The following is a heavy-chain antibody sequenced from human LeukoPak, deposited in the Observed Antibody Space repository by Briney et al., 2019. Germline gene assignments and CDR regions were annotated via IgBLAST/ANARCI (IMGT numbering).Heavy chain of an antibody. J-gene: IGHJ4*02. CDR2: ISSSSSYI. V-gene: IGHV3-21*01. CDR1: GFTFSSYS. CDR3: ARDKREWFGELLRGAYDY. Sequence: GGSLRLSCAASGFTFSSYSMNWVRQAPGKGLEWVSSISSSSSYIYYADPVKGRFTISRDNAKNSLYLQMNSLRAEDTAVYYCARDKREWFGELLRGAYDYWGQGTLVTVSS. D-gene: IGHD3-10*01.